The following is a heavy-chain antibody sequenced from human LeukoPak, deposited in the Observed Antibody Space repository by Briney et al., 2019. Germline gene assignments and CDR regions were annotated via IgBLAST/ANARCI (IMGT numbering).Heavy chain of an antibody. Sequence: SETLSLTCTVSGGSISSYYWTWIRQPPGKGLEWIGYIYYSGSSNYNPSLKSRVTISIDTSKNQFSLKLSSVTAADTAVYFCARHMYDISGYPYFDYWGQGTLVTVSS. CDR2: IYYSGSS. CDR1: GGSISSYY. J-gene: IGHJ4*02. D-gene: IGHD3-22*01. CDR3: ARHMYDISGYPYFDY. V-gene: IGHV4-59*08.